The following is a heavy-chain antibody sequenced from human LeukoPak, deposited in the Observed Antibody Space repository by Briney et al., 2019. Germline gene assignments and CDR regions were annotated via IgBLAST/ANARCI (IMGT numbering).Heavy chain of an antibody. Sequence: GGSLRLSCAASGFTFSSYSMNWVRQAPGKGLEWVSSISSSSSYIYYADSVKGRFTISRDNAKNSLYLQMNSLRAEDTAVYYCARDFQQLWEYYFDYWGQGTLVTVSS. V-gene: IGHV3-21*01. J-gene: IGHJ4*02. CDR3: ARDFQQLWEYYFDY. CDR2: ISSSSSYI. CDR1: GFTFSSYS. D-gene: IGHD6-13*01.